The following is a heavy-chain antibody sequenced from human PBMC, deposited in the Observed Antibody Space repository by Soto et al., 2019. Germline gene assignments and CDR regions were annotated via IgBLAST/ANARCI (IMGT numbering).Heavy chain of an antibody. D-gene: IGHD1-26*01. CDR1: GFTFSIYS. V-gene: IGHV3-21*01. CDR3: AGGPSDLWEPDQNFQH. CDR2: ISSSSSYI. J-gene: IGHJ1*01. Sequence: EVQLVESGGGLVKPGGSLRLSCAASGFTFSIYSMNWVRQAPGKGLEWVSSISSSSSYIYYANSVKGRFTISRDNAKNSLYLQMNSLRAEDTAVYYCAGGPSDLWEPDQNFQHWGQGTLVTVSS.